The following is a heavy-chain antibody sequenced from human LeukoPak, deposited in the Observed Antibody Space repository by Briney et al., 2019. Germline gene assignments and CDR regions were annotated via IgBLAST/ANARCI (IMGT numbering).Heavy chain of an antibody. CDR1: GFTFSSYA. V-gene: IGHV3-23*01. CDR2: ISGSGGST. Sequence: GGSLRLSCAASGFTFSSYAMSWVRQAPGKGLEWVSAISGSGGSTYYADSVKGRFTISRDNSKNTLYLQMNSLRAEDTAVHYCAKGAILLLWFGEPLDYWGQGTLVTVSS. D-gene: IGHD3-10*01. J-gene: IGHJ4*02. CDR3: AKGAILLLWFGEPLDY.